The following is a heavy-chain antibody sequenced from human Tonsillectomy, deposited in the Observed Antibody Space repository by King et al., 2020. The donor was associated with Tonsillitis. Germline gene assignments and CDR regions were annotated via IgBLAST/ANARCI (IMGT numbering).Heavy chain of an antibody. V-gene: IGHV1-2*07. CDR1: GYTFTGYY. CDR2: INPNSGGA. D-gene: IGHD6-19*01. CDR3: ARGGIGVAGSFDY. J-gene: IGHJ4*02. Sequence: QLVQSGAEVKKPGASVKVSCKASGYTFTGYYMHWVRQAPGQGLEWMGWINPNSGGASFAHKFQGRGTMTRDTSISTAYMELSRLRSDDTAVYYCARGGIGVAGSFDYWGQGTLVTVSS.